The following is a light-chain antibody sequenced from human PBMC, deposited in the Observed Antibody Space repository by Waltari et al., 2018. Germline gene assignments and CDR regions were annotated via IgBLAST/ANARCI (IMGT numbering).Light chain of an antibody. Sequence: QSALTQPRSVSGSPGQSVTISCTGTSSDVGTYNYVSWYQQYPGKAPKLMIYDVSKRPSGAPDRFSGSKSGNTASLTSSGLQADDEADYYCCSYAGSYTVIFGGGTMVTVL. CDR1: SSDVGTYNY. CDR3: CSYAGSYTVI. CDR2: DVS. V-gene: IGLV2-11*01. J-gene: IGLJ2*01.